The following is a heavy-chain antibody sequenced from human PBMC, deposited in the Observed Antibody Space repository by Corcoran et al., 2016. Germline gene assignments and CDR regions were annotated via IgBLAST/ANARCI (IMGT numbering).Heavy chain of an antibody. D-gene: IGHD3-22*01. CDR3: ARATNQYYYDSSGYHVGYFDC. CDR2: IYHSGST. V-gene: IGHV4-38-2*02. Sequence: QVQLHESGPGLVMPSETLSLTCTVSGYSISSGYYWGWVRQPPGKGLEWIGNIYHSGSTYYNPSLKIGVTISVDTSHNQFSLKPRSVTAADAAVYYCARATNQYYYDSSGYHVGYFDCGCQGTLVAVSS. J-gene: IGHJ4*02. CDR1: GYSISSGYY.